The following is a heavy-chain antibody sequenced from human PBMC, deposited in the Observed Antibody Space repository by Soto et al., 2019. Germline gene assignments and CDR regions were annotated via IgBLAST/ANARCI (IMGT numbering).Heavy chain of an antibody. J-gene: IGHJ6*02. V-gene: IGHV3-13*01. CDR1: GFTFSSYD. CDR3: ARGGPDYGMDV. CDR2: IGTAGDT. Sequence: GGSLRLSCAASGFTFSSYDMHWVRQATGKGLEWVSAIGTAGDTYYPGSVKGRFTISRENAKNSLYLQMNSLRAEDTAVYYCARGGPDYGMDVWGQGTTVTVSS.